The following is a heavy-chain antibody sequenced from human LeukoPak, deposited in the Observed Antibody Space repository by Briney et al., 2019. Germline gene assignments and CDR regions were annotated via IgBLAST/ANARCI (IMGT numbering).Heavy chain of an antibody. D-gene: IGHD1-26*01. V-gene: IGHV1-2*02. Sequence: ASVKVSCKASGYTFTGCYMHWVRQAPGQGLEWMGWINPNSDATSYAQNFQGRVTMTRDTSINTAYMELSRLRSDDTAVYYCARKGDGTSSSHDTLDIWGQGTMVTVSS. J-gene: IGHJ3*02. CDR2: INPNSDAT. CDR1: GYTFTGCY. CDR3: ARKGDGTSSSHDTLDI.